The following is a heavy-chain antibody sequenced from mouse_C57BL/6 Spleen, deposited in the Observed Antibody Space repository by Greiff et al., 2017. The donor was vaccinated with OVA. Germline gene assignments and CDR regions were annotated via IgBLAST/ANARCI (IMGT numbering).Heavy chain of an antibody. J-gene: IGHJ2*01. CDR2: IYPVSGET. CDR3: GRWYDGYNYFDY. D-gene: IGHD2-3*01. Sequence: QVQLQQSGAELASPGASVTLSCKASGYTFTDHFMNWVKKRPGQGLEWIGRIYPVSGETNYNQKFMGKATISVDRSSSTVYLVLNSLTSEDPAVDYCGRWYDGYNYFDYWGQGTTLTVSS. V-gene: IGHV1-11*01. CDR1: GYTFTDHF.